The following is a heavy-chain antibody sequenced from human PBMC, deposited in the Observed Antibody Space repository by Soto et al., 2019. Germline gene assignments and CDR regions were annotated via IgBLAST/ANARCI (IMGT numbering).Heavy chain of an antibody. J-gene: IGHJ4*02. Sequence: ASVKVSCKVSGYTLTELSMHWVRQAPGKGLEWMGGFDPEDGETIYAQKFQGRVTMTEDTSTDTAYMELSSLRSEDTAVYYCATVVVSSTQHGSNPLDYWGQGTLVTVS. CDR1: GYTLTELS. D-gene: IGHD2-2*01. V-gene: IGHV1-24*01. CDR2: FDPEDGET. CDR3: ATVVVSSTQHGSNPLDY.